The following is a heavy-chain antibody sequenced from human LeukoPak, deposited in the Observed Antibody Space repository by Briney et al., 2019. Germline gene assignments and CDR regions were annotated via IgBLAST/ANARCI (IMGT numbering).Heavy chain of an antibody. CDR2: ISAYNGNT. CDR3: ARVTAAAGTDYFDY. Sequence: ASVKVSCKSSGYTFTSYGISWVRQAPGQGLEWMGWISAYNGNTNYAQKLQGRVTMTTDTSTNTAYMELRSLRSDDTAVYYCARVTAAAGTDYFDYWGQGTLVTVSS. V-gene: IGHV1-18*01. CDR1: GYTFTSYG. D-gene: IGHD6-13*01. J-gene: IGHJ4*02.